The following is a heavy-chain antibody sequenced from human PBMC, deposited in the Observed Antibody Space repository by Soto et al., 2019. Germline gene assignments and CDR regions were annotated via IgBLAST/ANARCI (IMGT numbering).Heavy chain of an antibody. Sequence: QVQLQESGPGLVKPSQTLSLTCTVSGGSISSGGYYWSWIRQHPGKGLEWIGYIYYSGSTYYNPSLKSRVTISVDTSKNQFSLKLSSVTAPDTAVYYCARDKVVVAATPGPYYGMDVWGQGTTVTVSS. J-gene: IGHJ6*02. CDR3: ARDKVVVAATPGPYYGMDV. CDR2: IYYSGST. CDR1: GGSISSGGYY. V-gene: IGHV4-31*03. D-gene: IGHD2-15*01.